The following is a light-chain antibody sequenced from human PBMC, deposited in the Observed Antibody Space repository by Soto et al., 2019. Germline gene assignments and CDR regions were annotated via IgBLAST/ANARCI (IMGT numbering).Light chain of an antibody. V-gene: IGLV1-40*01. CDR3: QSYDTSLSGFYV. J-gene: IGLJ1*01. Sequence: QSVLTQPPSVSGAPGQRVTISCTGSSSNIGAGYDVHWYQQLPGTAPKLLIYGNVNRPSGVPDRFSGSKSGTSASLAITGLQPEDEADYYCQSYDTSLSGFYVFATGTRSPS. CDR1: SSNIGAGYD. CDR2: GNV.